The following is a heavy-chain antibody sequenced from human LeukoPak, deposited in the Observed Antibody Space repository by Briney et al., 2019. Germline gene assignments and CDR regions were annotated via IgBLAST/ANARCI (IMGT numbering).Heavy chain of an antibody. D-gene: IGHD1-26*01. V-gene: IGHV3-74*01. Sequence: PGGSLRLSCAGSEFTFSNYWMHWVRQVPGKGLVWVSRINSDGSITSYADAVKGRFTISRDNAKNTLYLQMNSLRVEDTAVYYCARGRWELLIDKWGQGTLVTVSS. CDR1: EFTFSNYW. CDR2: INSDGSIT. J-gene: IGHJ4*02. CDR3: ARGRWELLIDK.